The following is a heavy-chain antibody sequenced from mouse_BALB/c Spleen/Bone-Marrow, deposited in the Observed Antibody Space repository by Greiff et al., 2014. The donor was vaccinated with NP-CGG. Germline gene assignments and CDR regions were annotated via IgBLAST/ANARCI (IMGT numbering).Heavy chain of an antibody. CDR2: IYPANGNT. V-gene: IGHV14-3*02. Sequence: VQLKESGAELVKPGASVKLSCTASGFNIKDTYMHWVKQRPEQGLEWIGRIYPANGNTKYDPKFQGKATITTDTSSNTAYLQVSSLTSEDTAVYYCASATTATYYAMDYWGQGTSVTVSS. J-gene: IGHJ4*01. D-gene: IGHD1-2*01. CDR1: GFNIKDTY. CDR3: ASATTATYYAMDY.